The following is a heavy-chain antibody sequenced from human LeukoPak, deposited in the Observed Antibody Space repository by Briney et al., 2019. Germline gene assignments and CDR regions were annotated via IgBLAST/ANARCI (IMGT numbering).Heavy chain of an antibody. Sequence: PSETLSLTCTVSGGSIISGSKYWGWIRQAPGTGLEWIGSIYYSGTTYYSPSLKSRVTMSIDTSKNQFSLNLFSLTAADTAVYYCARFGSGYPYYYYMDVWGKGTTVTVSS. D-gene: IGHD3-3*01. V-gene: IGHV4-39*07. CDR2: IYYSGTT. CDR3: ARFGSGYPYYYYMDV. J-gene: IGHJ6*03. CDR1: GGSIISGSKY.